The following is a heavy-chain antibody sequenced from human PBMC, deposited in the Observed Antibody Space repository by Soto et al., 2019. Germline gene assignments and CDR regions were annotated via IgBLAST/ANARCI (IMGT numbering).Heavy chain of an antibody. J-gene: IGHJ4*02. CDR3: ARQGNDDIWGTYLAFGE. V-gene: IGHV4-39*01. CDR1: GGLIVNSGHY. CDR2: AFSSGRI. D-gene: IGHD3-16*01. Sequence: NPSETLSLTCHVSGGLIVNSGHYWAWLRQPPGKGLEWIGSAFSSGRIYYNPSLESRVNIHLDTPKNQFSLTVNSVIAADTSVYYCARQGNDDIWGTYLAFGEWGQGFLVTVSS.